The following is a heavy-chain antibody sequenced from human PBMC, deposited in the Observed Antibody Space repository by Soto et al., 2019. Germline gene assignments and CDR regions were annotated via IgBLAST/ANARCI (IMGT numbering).Heavy chain of an antibody. Sequence: GGSLRLSCAASGFTLSGYAMDWVRQAPGKGLEYVSGISSNGVGTYYADSVKGRFTISRDNSKNTLYLQMNSLRAEDTAVYYCCRGAAAGPVIYGMDVWGQGTTVTVSS. V-gene: IGHV3-64*04. CDR1: GFTLSGYA. J-gene: IGHJ6*02. CDR3: CRGAAAGPVIYGMDV. D-gene: IGHD6-13*01. CDR2: ISSNGVGT.